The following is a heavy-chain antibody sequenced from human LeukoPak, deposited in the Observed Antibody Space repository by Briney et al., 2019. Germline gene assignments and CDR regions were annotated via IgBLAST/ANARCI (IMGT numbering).Heavy chain of an antibody. CDR2: ISSSGGTI. V-gene: IGHV3-11*01. CDR1: GFTFSDYY. D-gene: IGHD2-15*01. CDR3: ARGVRYCSGGSCSQLYGMDV. Sequence: GGSLRLCCAASGFTFSDYYMSWIRQAAGKGLEWVSYISSSGGTIYYADSVKGRFTISRDNAKNSLFLQMNSLRAEDTAVYYCARGVRYCSGGSCSQLYGMDVWGQGTTVTVSS. J-gene: IGHJ6*02.